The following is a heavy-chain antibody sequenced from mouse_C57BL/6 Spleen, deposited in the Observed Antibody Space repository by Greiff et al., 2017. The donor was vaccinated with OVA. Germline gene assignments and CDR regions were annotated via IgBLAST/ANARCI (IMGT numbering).Heavy chain of an antibody. J-gene: IGHJ3*01. CDR2: ISYDGSN. Sequence: VQLKESGPGLVKPSQSLSLTCSVTGYSITSGYYWNWIRQFPGNKLEWMGYISYDGSNNYNPSLKNRISITRDTSKNQFFLKLNSVTTEDTATYYCARGHDSFAYWGQGTLVTVSA. CDR3: ARGHDSFAY. V-gene: IGHV3-6*01. CDR1: GYSITSGYY. D-gene: IGHD2-4*01.